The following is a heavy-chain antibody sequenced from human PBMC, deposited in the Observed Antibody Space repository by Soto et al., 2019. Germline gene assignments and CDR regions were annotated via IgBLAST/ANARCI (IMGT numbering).Heavy chain of an antibody. Sequence: GGSLRLSCAASEFTFDDYAMHWVRQAPGKGLEWVSGISWNSGSIGYADSVKGRFTISRDNAKNSLYLQMNSLRAEDTALYYCAKDQNGDYNYYYGMDVWGQGTTVTVSS. J-gene: IGHJ6*02. V-gene: IGHV3-9*01. CDR2: ISWNSGSI. CDR1: EFTFDDYA. CDR3: AKDQNGDYNYYYGMDV. D-gene: IGHD4-17*01.